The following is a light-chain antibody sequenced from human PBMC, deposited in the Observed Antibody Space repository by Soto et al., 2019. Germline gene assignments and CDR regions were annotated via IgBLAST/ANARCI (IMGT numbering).Light chain of an antibody. CDR2: GAS. CDR1: QSVSSNS. CDR3: QHYGNSLWT. J-gene: IGKJ1*01. V-gene: IGKV3-20*01. Sequence: IVLTQSPDTLSLSPGERATLSCWASQSVSSNSLVWYQQKPGQAPRLLIYGASRRATGIPDRFIGSGSGTDFTLTISRLETEDFALYYCQHYGNSLWTFGQGTKVEIK.